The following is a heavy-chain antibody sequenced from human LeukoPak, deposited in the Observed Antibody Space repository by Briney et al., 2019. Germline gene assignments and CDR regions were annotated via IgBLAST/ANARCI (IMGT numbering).Heavy chain of an antibody. V-gene: IGHV3-74*01. CDR1: GFTFSSYW. CDR3: VRDMFGGRDY. Sequence: GGSLRLSCAASGFTFSSYWMHWVRQVPGKGLAWVSRIDEFGSVTNSADSVQGRFSISRDNAKNALYLQMNRLRAEDTAVYYCVRDMFGGRDYWGQGTLVTVSS. D-gene: IGHD3-10*02. CDR2: IDEFGSVT. J-gene: IGHJ4*02.